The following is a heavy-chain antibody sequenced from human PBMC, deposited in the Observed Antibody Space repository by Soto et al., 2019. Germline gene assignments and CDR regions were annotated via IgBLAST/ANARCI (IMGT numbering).Heavy chain of an antibody. D-gene: IGHD1-1*01. CDR3: ARVVIANWNDIYYYYYMDV. CDR2: IKQDGSEK. Sequence: GGSLRLSCAASGFTFSSYWMSWVRQAPGKGLEWVANIKQDGSEKYYVDSVKGRFTISRDNAKNSLYLQMNSLRAEDTAVYYCARVVIANWNDIYYYYYMDVWGKGTTVTVSS. CDR1: GFTFSSYW. V-gene: IGHV3-7*01. J-gene: IGHJ6*03.